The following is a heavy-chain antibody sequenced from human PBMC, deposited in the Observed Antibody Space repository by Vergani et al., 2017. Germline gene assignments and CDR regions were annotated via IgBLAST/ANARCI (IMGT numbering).Heavy chain of an antibody. Sequence: EVQLVESGGGLVQPGGSLRLSCAASGFTFSSYEMNWVRQAPGKGLEWLANLKQDGSEKYYVDSVKGRFTISRDNAKNSLYLQMNSLRAEDTAVYYCARDPKVGWLVHYWGQGTLVTVSS. CDR2: LKQDGSEK. CDR1: GFTFSSYE. D-gene: IGHD6-19*01. CDR3: ARDPKVGWLVHY. J-gene: IGHJ4*02. V-gene: IGHV3-7*03.